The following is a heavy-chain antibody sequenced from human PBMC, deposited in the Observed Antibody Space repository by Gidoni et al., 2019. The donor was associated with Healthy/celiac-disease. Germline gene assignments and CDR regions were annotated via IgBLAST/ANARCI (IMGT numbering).Heavy chain of an antibody. J-gene: IGHJ4*02. CDR1: GYTFTSYD. D-gene: IGHD3-22*01. V-gene: IGHV1-8*01. CDR2: MNPNSGNT. CDR3: AAYYYDSSGYYGFVY. Sequence: QVQLVQSGAEGKKPGASVKVACKASGYTFTSYDINWVRQATGQGLEWMGWMNPNSGNTGYAPKFQGRVTMTRNTSISTAYMELSSLRSEDTAVYYCAAYYYDSSGYYGFVYWGQGTLVTVSS.